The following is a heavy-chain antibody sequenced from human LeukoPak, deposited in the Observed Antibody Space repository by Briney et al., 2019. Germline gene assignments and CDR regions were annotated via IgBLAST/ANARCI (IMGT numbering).Heavy chain of an antibody. V-gene: IGHV3-23*01. J-gene: IGHJ6*03. Sequence: GGSLTLSCAASGFTFSSYAMSWVRQAPGKGLEGVSAISGSGGSTYYADSVKGRFTISSDNSKNTLYLQMNSLRAEDTAVYYCAKAPTTVITPRYYYYYYMDVWGKGTTVTVSS. CDR2: ISGSGGST. CDR3: AKAPTTVITPRYYYYYYMDV. D-gene: IGHD3-22*01. CDR1: GFTFSSYA.